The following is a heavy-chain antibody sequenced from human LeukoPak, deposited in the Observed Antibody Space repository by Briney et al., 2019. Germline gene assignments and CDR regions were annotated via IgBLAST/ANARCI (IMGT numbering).Heavy chain of an antibody. CDR3: ARDRGWEVLPSYFDY. CDR1: GFTFSTYA. Sequence: GGSLRLSCAASGFTFSTYAMSWVRQAPGKGLEWVSGINADDFRTYYADSVKGRFTISRDNSKNSLYLQMNSLRDEDTAVYFCARDRGWEVLPSYFDYWGQGTLVTVSS. CDR2: INADDFRT. D-gene: IGHD1-26*01. J-gene: IGHJ4*02. V-gene: IGHV3-23*01.